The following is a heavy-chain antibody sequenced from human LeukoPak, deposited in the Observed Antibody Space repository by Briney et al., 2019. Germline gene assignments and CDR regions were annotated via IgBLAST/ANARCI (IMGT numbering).Heavy chain of an antibody. J-gene: IGHJ2*01. D-gene: IGHD6-19*01. V-gene: IGHV3-53*05. Sequence: RGSLRVSCAASGFTVSSNYMSWVRQAPGKGLEWVSVIYSGGSTDYADSVKGRFTISRDNSKNTLYLQMNSLRAEDTAVYYCAKEDRTIPVVGPPSDWYLAQGGRRSLVTVSS. CDR1: GFTVSSNY. CDR2: IYSGGST. CDR3: AKEDRTIPVVGPPSDWYLAQ.